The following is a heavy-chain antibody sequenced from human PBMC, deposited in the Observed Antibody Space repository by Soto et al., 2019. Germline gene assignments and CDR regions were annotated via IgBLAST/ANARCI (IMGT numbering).Heavy chain of an antibody. CDR3: ARDPGGYYYYGMDV. CDR1: GGTFSSYA. D-gene: IGHD3-10*01. J-gene: IGHJ6*02. Sequence: SVKLSCKASGGTFSSYAISWVRQAPGQGLEWMGGIIPIFGTANYAQKFQGRVTITADESTSTAYMELSSLRSEDTAVYYCARDPGGYYYYGMDVWGQGATVTVS. CDR2: IIPIFGTA. V-gene: IGHV1-69*13.